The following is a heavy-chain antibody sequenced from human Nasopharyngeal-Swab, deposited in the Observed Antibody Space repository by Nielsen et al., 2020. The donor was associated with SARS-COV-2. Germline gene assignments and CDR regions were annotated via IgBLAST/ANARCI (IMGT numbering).Heavy chain of an antibody. J-gene: IGHJ4*02. Sequence: ASVKVSCKTSGYTFTDYYIHWVQQAPGQRLEWMGRINPYSDSTRYAQKFQGRVTMTLDTSTGTAYMELNRLTSDDTAVYYCARDVEEWLVVPSLSFDHWGQGTLVTVSS. V-gene: IGHV1-2*06. CDR2: INPYSDST. CDR3: ARDVEEWLVVPSLSFDH. CDR1: GYTFTDYY. D-gene: IGHD5-18*01.